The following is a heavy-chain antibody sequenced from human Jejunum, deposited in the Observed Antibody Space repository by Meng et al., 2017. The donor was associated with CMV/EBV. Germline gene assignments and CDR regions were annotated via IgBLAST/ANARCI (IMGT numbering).Heavy chain of an antibody. V-gene: IGHV3-23*01. Sequence: TITNYAMNWVRQAPGKGLEWVSAISDFAGTTKYAASVKGRFTFSRDNSKNMLYLQMDGLRAEDTAVYYCVKMSFDLGSGYYVFDLWGQGTTVTVSS. J-gene: IGHJ3*01. CDR1: TITNYA. CDR2: ISDFAGTT. D-gene: IGHD3-3*01. CDR3: VKMSFDLGSGYYVFDL.